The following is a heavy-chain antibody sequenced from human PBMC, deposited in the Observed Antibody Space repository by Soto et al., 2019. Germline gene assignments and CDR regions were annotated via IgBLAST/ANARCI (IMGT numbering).Heavy chain of an antibody. J-gene: IGHJ4*02. CDR1: GFTFSSYS. V-gene: IGHV3-21*03. CDR3: AHSRISAAARTFDY. CDR2: ISSSSSYI. D-gene: IGHD6-25*01. Sequence: GGSLRLSCAASGFTFSSYSMNWVRQAPGKGLEWVSSISSSSSYIYYADSVKSRLTITKDTSKDQVVLTMTNMDPVDTATYYCAHSRISAAARTFDYWGQGTLVTVSS.